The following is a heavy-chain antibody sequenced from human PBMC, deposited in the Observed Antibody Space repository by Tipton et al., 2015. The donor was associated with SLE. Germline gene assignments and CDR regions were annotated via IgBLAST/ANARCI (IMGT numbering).Heavy chain of an antibody. Sequence: SLRLSCDASGFPFSSFEMTWVRQAPGKGLEWVSYIGKSGSPVYYADSVRGRFTVSRDNAKNTLYLQMNSLRGEDTAVYFCARDGQLQVARGLYYYYYTDVWGKGTTVTVSS. CDR1: GFPFSSFE. CDR2: IGKSGSPV. CDR3: ARDGQLQVARGLYYYYYTDV. V-gene: IGHV3-48*03. J-gene: IGHJ6*03. D-gene: IGHD3-10*01.